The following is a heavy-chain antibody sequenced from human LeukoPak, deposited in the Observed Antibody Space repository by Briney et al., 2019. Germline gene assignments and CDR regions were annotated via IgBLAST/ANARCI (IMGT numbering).Heavy chain of an antibody. V-gene: IGHV3-9*01. CDR1: GFTFSNYG. D-gene: IGHD3-10*01. Sequence: PGGTQRLSCAASGFTFSNYGMNWVRQVPGNSLEWVSGISWNSGSIGYADSVKGRFTIYRDNAKKTLYLQMNSLRAEDTALYFCAKESGEWFGELSNWGQGTLVTVSS. CDR3: AKESGEWFGELSN. CDR2: ISWNSGSI. J-gene: IGHJ4*02.